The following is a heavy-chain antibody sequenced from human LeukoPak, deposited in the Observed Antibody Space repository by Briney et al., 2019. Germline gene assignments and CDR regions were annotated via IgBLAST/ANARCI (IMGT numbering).Heavy chain of an antibody. CDR3: ARDSRRGYNYYYYMDV. V-gene: IGHV4-4*07. D-gene: IGHD3-10*01. CDR1: GGSISSYY. J-gene: IGHJ6*03. CDR2: IYTSGST. Sequence: SETLSLTCTVSGGSISSYYWSWIRQPAGKGLEWIGRIYTSGSTNYNPSLKSRVTMSVYTSKNQFSLKLSSVTAADTAVYYCARDSRRGYNYYYYMDVWGKGTTVTVSS.